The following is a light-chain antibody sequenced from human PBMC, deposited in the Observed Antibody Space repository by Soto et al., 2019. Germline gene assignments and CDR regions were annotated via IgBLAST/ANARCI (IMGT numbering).Light chain of an antibody. CDR3: QQSYSTPHT. CDR2: DAS. V-gene: IGKV1-5*01. J-gene: IGKJ5*01. CDR1: QSSTSW. Sequence: DIQMTQSPSTLSASVGDRVTITCRASQSSTSWLAWYQQKPGKAPKLLIFDASSLESGVPSRFSGSGSGTDFTLTISSLQPEDFATYYCQQSYSTPHTFGQGTRLEI.